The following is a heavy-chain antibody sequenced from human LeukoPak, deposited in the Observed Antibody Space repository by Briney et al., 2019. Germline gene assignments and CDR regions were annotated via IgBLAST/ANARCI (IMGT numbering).Heavy chain of an antibody. CDR2: IKSKTDGGTT. D-gene: IGHD3-10*01. J-gene: IGHJ4*02. Sequence: GGSLRLSCAASGFTFSNAWMSWVRQAPGKGLEWVGRIKSKTDGGTTDYAAPVKGRFTISRDDSKNTLYLQMNSLRAEDTAVYYCARDQYYGSGIVPSDYWGQGTLVTVSS. CDR1: GFTFSNAW. V-gene: IGHV3-15*01. CDR3: ARDQYYGSGIVPSDY.